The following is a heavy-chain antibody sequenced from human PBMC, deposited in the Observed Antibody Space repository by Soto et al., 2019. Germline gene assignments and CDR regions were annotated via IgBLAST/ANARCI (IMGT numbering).Heavy chain of an antibody. CDR1: GYTFTSYG. V-gene: IGHV1-18*04. Sequence: QVQLVQSGAEVKKPGASVKVSCKASGYTFTSYGISWVRQAPGQGLEWMGWISAYNGNTNYAQKLQGRVTMTTDTSTSTAYMELRSLRSDDTAVYYCARTMDTAMVTDYYYYGMDVWGQGTTVTVSS. CDR3: ARTMDTAMVTDYYYYGMDV. CDR2: ISAYNGNT. J-gene: IGHJ6*02. D-gene: IGHD5-18*01.